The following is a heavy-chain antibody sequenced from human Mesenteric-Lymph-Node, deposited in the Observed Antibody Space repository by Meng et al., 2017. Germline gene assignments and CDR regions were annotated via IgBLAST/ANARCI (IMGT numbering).Heavy chain of an antibody. CDR2: IGTAGDT. D-gene: IGHD2-15*01. J-gene: IGHJ4*02. Sequence: GESLKIPCAASGFTFSSYDMHWVRQATGKGLEWVSAIGTAGDTYYPGSVKGRFTISRENAKNSLYLQMNSLRAGDTAVYYCARGPVVAATPGGNYFDYWGQGTRVTGYS. CDR3: ARGPVVAATPGGNYFDY. CDR1: GFTFSSYD. V-gene: IGHV3-13*01.